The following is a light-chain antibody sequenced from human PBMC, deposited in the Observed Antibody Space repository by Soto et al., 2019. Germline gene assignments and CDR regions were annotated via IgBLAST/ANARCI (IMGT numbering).Light chain of an antibody. V-gene: IGKV3-20*01. CDR2: GAS. J-gene: IGKJ1*01. CDR1: QSFSSSY. Sequence: EIVLTQSPGTLSLSLGERATVSCRASQSFSSSYLAWYQQKPGQAPRLLIYGASSRATGIPDRFSGSGSGTDFTLTISRLEPEDFAVYYCQQYGSSPEWSFGEGIKVDXK. CDR3: QQYGSSPEWS.